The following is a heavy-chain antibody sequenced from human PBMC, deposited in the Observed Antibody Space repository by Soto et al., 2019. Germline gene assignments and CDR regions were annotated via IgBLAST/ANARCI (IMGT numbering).Heavy chain of an antibody. D-gene: IGHD3-3*01. Sequence: QVHLQESGPGLVKPSETLSLTCSVSGGTISGYYWTWIRQPAGKGLEWIGRIYSSGNTKYNPSLQSRVTMSLDTSNTQFSLRLTSVTAADTAVHYCARGQRFSDWFDPWGQGTLVTVSS. J-gene: IGHJ5*02. CDR2: IYSSGNT. CDR1: GGTISGYY. V-gene: IGHV4-4*07. CDR3: ARGQRFSDWFDP.